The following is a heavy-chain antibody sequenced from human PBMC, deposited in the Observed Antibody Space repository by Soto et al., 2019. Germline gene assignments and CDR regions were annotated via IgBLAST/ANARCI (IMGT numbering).Heavy chain of an antibody. CDR2: IFSNDEK. Sequence: QVTLKESGPVLVKPTETLTLTCTVSGFSLSNARMGVSWIRQPPGKALEWLAHIFSNDEKSYSTSLKSRITISKDTSKSQLVLIIAIMDPVYSATYYCARIQCVRMVASGFDYWGQGTLVTVSS. CDR1: GFSLSNARMG. CDR3: ARIQCVRMVASGFDY. V-gene: IGHV2-26*01. D-gene: IGHD2-8*01. J-gene: IGHJ4*02.